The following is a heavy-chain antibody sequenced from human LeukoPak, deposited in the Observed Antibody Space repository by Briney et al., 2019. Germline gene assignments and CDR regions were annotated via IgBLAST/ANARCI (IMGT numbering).Heavy chain of an antibody. V-gene: IGHV4-4*09. CDR1: GGSISSYY. CDR2: IYTSGST. Sequence: SGTLSLTCTVSGGSISSYYWSWIRQPPGKGLEWIGYIYTSGSTNYNPSLKSRVTISVDTSKNQFSLKLSSVTAAGTAVYYCARSTINYDSSGYYYTTIDYWGQGTLVTVSS. CDR3: ARSTINYDSSGYYYTTIDY. D-gene: IGHD3-22*01. J-gene: IGHJ4*02.